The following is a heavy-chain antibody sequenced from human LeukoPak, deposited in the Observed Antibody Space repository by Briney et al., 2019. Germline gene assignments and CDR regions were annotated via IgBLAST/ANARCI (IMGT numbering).Heavy chain of an antibody. J-gene: IGHJ3*02. Sequence: GASVKVSCKASGYTFTSYGISWVRQAPGQGLEWMGWISAYNGNKNYAQKLQGRVTMTADTSTTTAYMELRSLRSDDTAVYYCARGEVVWFGPQSLHAFDIWGQGTMVTVSS. CDR1: GYTFTSYG. D-gene: IGHD3-10*01. V-gene: IGHV1-18*01. CDR2: ISAYNGNK. CDR3: ARGEVVWFGPQSLHAFDI.